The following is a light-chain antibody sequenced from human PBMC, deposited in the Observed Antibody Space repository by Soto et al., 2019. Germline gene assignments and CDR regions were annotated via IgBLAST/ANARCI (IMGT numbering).Light chain of an antibody. CDR1: SSDVGAYNY. V-gene: IGLV2-14*03. CDR3: ISYTANSLL. J-gene: IGLJ2*01. Sequence: QSALTQPASVSGSPGQSITISCTGTSSDVGAYNYVSWYQQHPGKAPKLMIYDVSIRPSGVSTRFSGSKSGNTASLTISGLQAEDEADSYCISYTANSLLFGGGTQLTVL. CDR2: DVS.